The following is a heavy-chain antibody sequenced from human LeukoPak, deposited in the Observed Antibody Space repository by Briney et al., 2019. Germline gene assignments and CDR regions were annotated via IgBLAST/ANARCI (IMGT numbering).Heavy chain of an antibody. CDR1: GGSISSGSYY. CDR2: IYTSGST. V-gene: IGHV4-61*02. D-gene: IGHD2-15*01. CDR3: ARESRMLPYPPYYYYMDV. Sequence: SETLSLTCTVSGGSISSGSYYWSWIRQPAGKGLEWIGRIYTSGSTNYNPSLKSRVTISVDTSKNQFSLKLSSVTAADTAVYYCARESRMLPYPPYYYYMDVWGKGTTVTVSS. J-gene: IGHJ6*03.